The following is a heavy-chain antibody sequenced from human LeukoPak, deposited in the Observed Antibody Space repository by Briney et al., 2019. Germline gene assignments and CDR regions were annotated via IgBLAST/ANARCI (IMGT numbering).Heavy chain of an antibody. J-gene: IGHJ4*02. CDR2: INPNSGGT. V-gene: IGHV1-2*02. D-gene: IGHD5-24*01. CDR3: ARSPRRDGYNLFDY. CDR1: GYTFTSYY. Sequence: ASVKVSCKASGYTFTSYYMHWVRQAPGQGLEWMGWINPNSGGTNYAQKFQGRVTMTRDTSISTAYMELSRLRSDDTAVYYCARSPRRDGYNLFDYWGQGTLVTVSS.